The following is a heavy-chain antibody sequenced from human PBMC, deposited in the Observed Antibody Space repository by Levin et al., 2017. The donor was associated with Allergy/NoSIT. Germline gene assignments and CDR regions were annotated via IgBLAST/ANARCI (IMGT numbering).Heavy chain of an antibody. V-gene: IGHV3-30-3*01. CDR1: GFTFSSYA. J-gene: IGHJ6*02. CDR3: ARLLLWFGELLNYGMDV. D-gene: IGHD3-10*01. CDR2: ISYDGSNK. Sequence: GGSLRLSCAASGFTFSSYAMHWVRQAPGKGLEWVAVISYDGSNKYYADSVKGRFTISRDNSKNTLYLQMNSLRAEDTDVYYCARLLLWFGELLNYGMDVWGQGTTVTVSS.